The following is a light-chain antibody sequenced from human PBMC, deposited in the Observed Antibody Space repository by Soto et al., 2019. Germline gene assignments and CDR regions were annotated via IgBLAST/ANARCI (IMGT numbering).Light chain of an antibody. Sequence: EIVLTQSPGTLSLSPGERATLSCRASQSVSSSFLAWYQQKPGQAPRLLIYGASSRATGIPDRFSGSGSGTDFTITISRLEPEDFAVYYCQQYCSSPFTFGGGTKVEIK. J-gene: IGKJ4*01. CDR2: GAS. CDR1: QSVSSSF. CDR3: QQYCSSPFT. V-gene: IGKV3-20*01.